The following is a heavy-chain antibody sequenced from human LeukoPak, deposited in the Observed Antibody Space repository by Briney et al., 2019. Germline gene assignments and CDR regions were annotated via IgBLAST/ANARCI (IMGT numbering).Heavy chain of an antibody. CDR1: GFTFSSYA. CDR2: ISGSGGST. Sequence: TGRSLRLSCAASGFTFSSYAMSWVRQAPGKGLEWVSAISGSGGSTYYADSVKGRFTISRDNSKNTVYLQMNSHRAEDTAVYYCAKDHKQWLARGAFDIWGQGTMVAVSS. V-gene: IGHV3-23*01. CDR3: AKDHKQWLARGAFDI. J-gene: IGHJ3*02. D-gene: IGHD6-19*01.